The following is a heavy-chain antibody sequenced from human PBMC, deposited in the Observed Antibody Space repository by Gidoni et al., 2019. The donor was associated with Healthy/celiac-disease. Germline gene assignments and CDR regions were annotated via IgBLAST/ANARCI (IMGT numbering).Heavy chain of an antibody. D-gene: IGHD3-16*01. CDR2: INHSGST. J-gene: IGHJ4*02. Sequence: QVQLQQWGAGLLKPSETLSLTCAVYGGSFSGYYWSWIRQPPGKGLEWIGEINHSGSTNYNPSLKSRVTISVDTSKNQFSLKLSSVTAADTAVYYCARGSRIRGNDYWGQGTLVTVSS. CDR1: GGSFSGYY. CDR3: ARGSRIRGNDY. V-gene: IGHV4-34*01.